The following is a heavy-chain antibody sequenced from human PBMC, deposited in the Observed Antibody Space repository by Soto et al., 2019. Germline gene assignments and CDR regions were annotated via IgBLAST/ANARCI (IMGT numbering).Heavy chain of an antibody. CDR1: GGAISSYY. CDR2: IYYSGST. J-gene: IGHJ6*02. Sequence: ETLSLTRTVSGGAISSYYWSWIRQPPGKGLEWIGYIYYSGSTNYNPSLKSRVTISVDTSKNQFSLKLSSVTAADTAVYYCARWDYPYYYGMDVWGQGTTLTV. V-gene: IGHV4-59*01. CDR3: ARWDYPYYYGMDV. D-gene: IGHD3-16*01.